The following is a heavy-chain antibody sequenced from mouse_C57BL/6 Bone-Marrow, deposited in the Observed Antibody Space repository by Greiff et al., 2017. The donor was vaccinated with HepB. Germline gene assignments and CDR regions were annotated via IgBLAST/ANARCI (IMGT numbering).Heavy chain of an antibody. Sequence: QVQLQQSGAELVKPGASVKISCKASGYAFSSYWMNWVKQRPGKGLEWIGQIYPGDGDTNYNGKFKGKATLTADKSSSTAYMQLSSLTSEDSAVYFCARSGYYYGSSPAWFAYWGQGTLVTVSA. CDR3: ARSGYYYGSSPAWFAY. CDR2: IYPGDGDT. J-gene: IGHJ3*01. V-gene: IGHV1-80*01. CDR1: GYAFSSYW. D-gene: IGHD1-1*01.